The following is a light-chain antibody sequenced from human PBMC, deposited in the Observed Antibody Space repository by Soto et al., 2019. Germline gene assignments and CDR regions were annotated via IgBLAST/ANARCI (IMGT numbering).Light chain of an antibody. V-gene: IGLV1-40*01. Sequence: QSVLTQPPSVSGAPGQRVTISCTGSRSNLGAGYDVHWYQQIPGTAPKLLIYGNNNRPSGVPDRFSGSKSGSSASLAITGLQAEDEDDYYGQSYDSSLGDWRVFGGGTKVTVL. CDR3: QSYDSSLGDWRV. CDR1: RSNLGAGYD. J-gene: IGLJ3*02. CDR2: GNN.